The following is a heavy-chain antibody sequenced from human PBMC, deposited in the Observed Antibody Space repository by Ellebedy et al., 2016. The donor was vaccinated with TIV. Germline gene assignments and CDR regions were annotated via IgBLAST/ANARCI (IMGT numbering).Heavy chain of an antibody. V-gene: IGHV3-30-3*02. CDR1: GFTFSSYA. J-gene: IGHJ6*02. CDR2: ISYDGSNK. D-gene: IGHD3-22*01. CDR3: TKSKMIVVGNGMDV. Sequence: PGGSLRLSCAASGFTFSSYAMHWVRQAPGKGLEWVAVISYDGSNKHYADSVKGRFTISRENSKNTLYLQMNSLRVYDTAVYYCTKSKMIVVGNGMDVWGQGTTVTVSS.